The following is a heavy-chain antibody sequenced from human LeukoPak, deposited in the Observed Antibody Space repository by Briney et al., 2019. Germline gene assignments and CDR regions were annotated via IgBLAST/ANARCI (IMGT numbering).Heavy chain of an antibody. CDR3: ARVPTRYYYGSGSYRNLYYYYYMDV. CDR1: GGSFSGYY. J-gene: IGHJ6*03. CDR2: IYHSGST. D-gene: IGHD3-10*01. V-gene: IGHV4-34*01. Sequence: PSETLSLTCAVYGGSFSGYYWSWIRQPPGKGLEWIGSIYHSGSTYYNPSLKSRVTISVDTSKNQFSLKLSSVTAADTAVYYCARVPTRYYYGSGSYRNLYYYYYMDVWGKGTTVTVSS.